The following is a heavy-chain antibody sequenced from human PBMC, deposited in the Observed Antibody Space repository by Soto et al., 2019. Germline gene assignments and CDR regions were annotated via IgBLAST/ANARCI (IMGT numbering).Heavy chain of an antibody. CDR1: GFTFSSYA. D-gene: IGHD6-19*01. CDR2: ISGSVSST. CDR3: AKSPGSGWAYYYYGMDV. Sequence: GALRLSCAASGFTFSSYAMSWVRQAPGKGLEWVSAISGSVSSTYYADSVKGRFTISRDNSKNTLYLQMNSLRAEDTAVYYCAKSPGSGWAYYYYGMDVWGQGTTVTVSS. J-gene: IGHJ6*02. V-gene: IGHV3-23*01.